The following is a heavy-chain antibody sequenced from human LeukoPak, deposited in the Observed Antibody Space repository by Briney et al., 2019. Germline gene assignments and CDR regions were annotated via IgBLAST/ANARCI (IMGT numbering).Heavy chain of an antibody. CDR3: ARASVWFGEFSFDY. CDR2: ISSSSSTI. V-gene: IGHV3-48*02. CDR1: GFTFSSYE. Sequence: GGSLRLSWAVAGFTFSSYEMNWVGQAPGKGLEWVSYISSSSSTIYYGDSVKGRFTISRDNAKNSLYLQMNSLRDEDTAVYYCARASVWFGEFSFDYWGQGTLVTGSS. D-gene: IGHD3-10*01. J-gene: IGHJ4*02.